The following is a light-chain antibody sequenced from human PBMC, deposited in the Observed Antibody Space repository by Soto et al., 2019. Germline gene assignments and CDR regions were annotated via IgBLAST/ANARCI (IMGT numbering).Light chain of an antibody. V-gene: IGKV1-8*01. CDR1: QGISSY. Sequence: AIRMTQSPSSLSASTGDRVTITCRASQGISSYLAWYQQKAGKAPKLLIYAASTLQSGVPSRFSGSGSGTDFTLTISCLQSEDFATYYCQQYNRLSTFGQGTRLEIK. J-gene: IGKJ5*01. CDR2: AAS. CDR3: QQYNRLST.